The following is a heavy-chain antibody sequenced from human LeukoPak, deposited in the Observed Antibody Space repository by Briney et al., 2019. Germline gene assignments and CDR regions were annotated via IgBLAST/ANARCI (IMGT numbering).Heavy chain of an antibody. D-gene: IGHD4-23*01. J-gene: IGHJ5*02. CDR2: INSDGDST. Sequence: GGSLRLSCAASGFAFNTYWMHWVRQTPGKGLVWVSRINSDGDSTTYADPVTGRFTISRDNAKNTLFLQMSSLRAEDTALYYCARHLTYGGWNLWGQGTLVTVSS. V-gene: IGHV3-74*01. CDR3: ARHLTYGGWNL. CDR1: GFAFNTYW.